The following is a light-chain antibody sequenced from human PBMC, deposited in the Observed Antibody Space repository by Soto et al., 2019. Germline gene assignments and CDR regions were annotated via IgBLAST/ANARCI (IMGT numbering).Light chain of an antibody. J-gene: IGKJ1*01. V-gene: IGKV1-39*01. CDR1: ETINNY. CDR3: QQSYTTPWT. CDR2: AAS. Sequence: DIRMTQSPSSLSVSVGDGVTITCRASETINNYLNWYQQKPGRAPKLLIHAASTLQSGFPSRFSGSGSGTDFTLTISSLQPEDFATYSCQQSYTTPWTFGLGTKVDIK.